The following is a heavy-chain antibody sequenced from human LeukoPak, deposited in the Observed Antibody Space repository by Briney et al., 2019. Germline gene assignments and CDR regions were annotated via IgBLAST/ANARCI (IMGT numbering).Heavy chain of an antibody. J-gene: IGHJ3*02. Sequence: SETLSLTRTVSGGSISSSSDYWGWIRQPPGKGLEWIGSIYYSGSTYYNPSLKSRVTISVDTSKNQFSLKLSSVTAAATAVHYCAGEPYYDILTGYYKRWGLYAFDIWGQGTMVTVSS. CDR1: GGSISSSSDY. CDR3: AGEPYYDILTGYYKRWGLYAFDI. CDR2: IYYSGST. V-gene: IGHV4-39*02. D-gene: IGHD3-9*01.